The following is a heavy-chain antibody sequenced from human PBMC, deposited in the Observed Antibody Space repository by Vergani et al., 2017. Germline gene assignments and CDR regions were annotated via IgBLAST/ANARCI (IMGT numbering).Heavy chain of an antibody. J-gene: IGHJ6*03. CDR2: IQYDGSDI. D-gene: IGHD2-8*01. Sequence: QVQLVESGGGVVQPGGSLRLSCVASGFSVSNSGMHWVRQTPGKGLEWVAFIQYDGSDICYADFVEGRFTISRDNSKNTLYLQMNNLRAADTAVYYCARSGYCAHGVCYMTYYYYMDVWGKGTAVTVSS. V-gene: IGHV3-30*02. CDR3: ARSGYCAHGVCYMTYYYYMDV. CDR1: GFSVSNSG.